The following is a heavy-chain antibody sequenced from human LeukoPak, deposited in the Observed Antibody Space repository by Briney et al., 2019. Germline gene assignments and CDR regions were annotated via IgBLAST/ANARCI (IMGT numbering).Heavy chain of an antibody. V-gene: IGHV3-30*04. CDR2: ISYGGSNK. Sequence: PGGSLRLSCAASGFTFSSYAMHWVRQAPGKGLEWVAVISYGGSNKYYADSVKGRFTISTDNSKNTMYLQMNSLRAEDTAVYYCARGRYGSGSYASYGMDVWGQGTTVTVSS. CDR1: GFTFSSYA. J-gene: IGHJ6*02. CDR3: ARGRYGSGSYASYGMDV. D-gene: IGHD3-10*01.